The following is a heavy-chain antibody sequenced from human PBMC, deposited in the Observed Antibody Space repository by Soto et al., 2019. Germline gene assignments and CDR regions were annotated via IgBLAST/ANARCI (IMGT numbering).Heavy chain of an antibody. Sequence: EVQLVESGGVSVQPGGSLRLSCTAAGFTLSNYWMHWVRQAPGKGLVWVSRIHTDGSTTTYADSVKGRFTISRDNAKNTLYLQMNSLRDEDTAVYYCVRLRRGDGYTFGYWGQGTLVTVSS. CDR2: IHTDGSTT. V-gene: IGHV3-74*01. D-gene: IGHD5-12*01. CDR1: GFTLSNYW. J-gene: IGHJ4*02. CDR3: VRLRRGDGYTFGY.